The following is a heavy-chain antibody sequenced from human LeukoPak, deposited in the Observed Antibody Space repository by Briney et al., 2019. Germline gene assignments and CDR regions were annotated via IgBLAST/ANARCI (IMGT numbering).Heavy chain of an antibody. V-gene: IGHV1-18*01. Sequence: ASVKLSCKASGYTFTIYGISWVRQAPGQGDGLMGWISAYNGKTNTAQKLQGSVTMTRDTSTSTVYMELSRLRSEDTAVYYCASGRTGDYWGQGKLVTVSS. CDR3: ASGRTGDY. CDR2: ISAYNGKT. CDR1: GYTFTIYG. J-gene: IGHJ4*02. D-gene: IGHD2-15*01.